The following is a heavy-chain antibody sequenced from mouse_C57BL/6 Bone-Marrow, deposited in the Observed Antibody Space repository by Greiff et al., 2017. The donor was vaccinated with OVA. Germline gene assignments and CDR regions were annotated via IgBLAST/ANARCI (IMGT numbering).Heavy chain of an antibody. V-gene: IGHV14-3*01. CDR1: GFNIKNTY. CDR2: IDPANGNT. D-gene: IGHD2-4*01. CDR3: ARRGYYDYDALLYYFDY. J-gene: IGHJ2*01. Sequence: VQLQQSVAELVRPGASVKLSCTASGFNIKNTYMHWVKQRPEQGLEWIGRIDPANGNTKYAPKFQGKATITADTSSNTAYLQLSSLTSEDTAIYYCARRGYYDYDALLYYFDYWGQGTTLTVSS.